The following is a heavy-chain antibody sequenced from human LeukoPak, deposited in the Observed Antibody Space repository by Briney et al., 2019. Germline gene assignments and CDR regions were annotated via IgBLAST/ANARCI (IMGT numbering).Heavy chain of an antibody. CDR2: ISAYNGNT. V-gene: IGHV1-18*01. CDR1: SYTFTSYG. D-gene: IGHD3-3*01. Sequence: ASVKVSCKASSYTFTSYGISWVRQAPGQGLEWMGWISAYNGNTNYAQKLQGRVTMTTDTSTSTAYMELRSLRSDDTAVYYCARVGRRYDFWSGYYNFNWFDPWGQGTLVTVSS. J-gene: IGHJ5*02. CDR3: ARVGRRYDFWSGYYNFNWFDP.